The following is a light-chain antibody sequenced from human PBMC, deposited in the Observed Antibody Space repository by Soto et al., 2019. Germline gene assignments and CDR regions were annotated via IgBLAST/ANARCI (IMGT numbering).Light chain of an antibody. CDR2: KTS. Sequence: DIHMTQSPSTLSASVGDRVTITCRASQSISIWLAWYQQKPGKAPNLLIYKTSSLETGVPSRFSGSGSGTEFTLTISSLQPDDVATYYCQHWNDYSWTFGQGTKEEVK. CDR1: QSISIW. J-gene: IGKJ1*01. V-gene: IGKV1-5*03. CDR3: QHWNDYSWT.